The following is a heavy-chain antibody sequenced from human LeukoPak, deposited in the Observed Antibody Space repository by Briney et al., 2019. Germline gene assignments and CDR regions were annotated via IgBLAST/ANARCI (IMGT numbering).Heavy chain of an antibody. CDR2: IISILGIA. CDR1: GGTFSSYA. V-gene: IGHV1-69*04. D-gene: IGHD5-18*01. Sequence: SVKVSCKASGGTFSSYAISWVRQAPGQGLEWMGRIISILGIANYAQKFQGRVTITADKSTSTAYMELSSLRSEDTAVYYCARSGYSYGSYFDYWGQGTLVTVSS. CDR3: ARSGYSYGSYFDY. J-gene: IGHJ4*02.